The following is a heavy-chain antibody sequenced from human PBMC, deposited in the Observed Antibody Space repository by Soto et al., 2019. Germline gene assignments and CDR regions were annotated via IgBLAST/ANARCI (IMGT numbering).Heavy chain of an antibody. J-gene: IGHJ5*02. CDR2: IIPIFGTA. Sequence: SVKVSCKASGGTFSSYAISWVRQAPGQGLEWMGGIIPIFGTANYAQKFQGRVTITADESTSTAYMELSSLRSEDTAVYYCARVATAIVADWFDPWGQGTLVTVSS. CDR1: GGTFSSYA. CDR3: ARVATAIVADWFDP. V-gene: IGHV1-69*13. D-gene: IGHD5-18*01.